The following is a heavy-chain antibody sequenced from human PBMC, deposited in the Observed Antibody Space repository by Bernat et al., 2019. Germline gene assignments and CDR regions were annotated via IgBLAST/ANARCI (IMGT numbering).Heavy chain of an antibody. CDR1: GFTFSGDW. CDR2: INGDGTIT. J-gene: IGHJ4*02. V-gene: IGHV3-74*01. Sequence: EVKLVESGGGLIQPGGSLRLSCAASGFTFSGDWTHWVRQVPGKGLVWVSRINGDGTITDYADSVKGRFTISRDNAKNTLYLQMNSLLVEDTAVYYCVRSVSGAAGFFDSWGPGSLVTVSS. D-gene: IGHD5/OR15-5a*01. CDR3: VRSVSGAAGFFDS.